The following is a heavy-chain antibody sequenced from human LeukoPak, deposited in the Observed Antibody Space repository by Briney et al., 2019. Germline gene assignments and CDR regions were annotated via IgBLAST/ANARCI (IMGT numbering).Heavy chain of an antibody. Sequence: PSETLSLTCTVSGGSISSYYWNWIRQPPGKGLEWIGYIYYTGNTNCNPSLKSRVTISIDTAKNQFSLKLSSVTAADTAVYYCASYFFDQSKALDIWGQGTMVTVSA. J-gene: IGHJ3*02. D-gene: IGHD3-9*01. CDR3: ASYFFDQSKALDI. CDR2: IYYTGNT. CDR1: GGSISSYY. V-gene: IGHV4-59*01.